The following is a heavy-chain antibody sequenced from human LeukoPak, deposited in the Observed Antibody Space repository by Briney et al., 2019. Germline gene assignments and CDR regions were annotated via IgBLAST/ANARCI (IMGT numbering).Heavy chain of an antibody. Sequence: GGSLRLSCAASGFTVSSKYMSWVRQAPGKGLEWVSVIYSSGSAYYADSVKGRFTISRDNSKNTLYLQMNSLRAEDTAVYYCARGPYSSGWYGLDYWGQGTLVTVSS. D-gene: IGHD6-19*01. CDR3: ARGPYSSGWYGLDY. V-gene: IGHV3-53*01. J-gene: IGHJ4*02. CDR1: GFTVSSKY. CDR2: IYSSGSA.